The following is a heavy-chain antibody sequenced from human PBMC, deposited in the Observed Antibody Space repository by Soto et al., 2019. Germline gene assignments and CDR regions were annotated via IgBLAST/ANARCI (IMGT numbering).Heavy chain of an antibody. CDR1: GLTFSNAW. V-gene: IGHV3-15*01. CDR2: IRSKTDGGTI. J-gene: IGHJ4*02. CDR3: TTAQPRGPDY. D-gene: IGHD5-12*01. Sequence: PGGSLRLSCAASGLTFSNAWMNWVRQAPGKGLEWVGQIRSKTDGGTIFYPAPVKGRFIISRDDSTNTLYLQMNSLKTEDTAVYYCTTAQPRGPDYWGQGTLVTVSS.